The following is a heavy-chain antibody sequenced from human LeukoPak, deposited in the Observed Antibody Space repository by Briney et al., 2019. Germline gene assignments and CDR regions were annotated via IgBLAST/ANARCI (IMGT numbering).Heavy chain of an antibody. CDR1: GGSISSYY. CDR2: IYYSGST. Sequence: SETLSLTCTVSGGSISSYYWSWIRQPPGKGLGWIGYIYYSGSTNYNPSLKSRVTISVDTSKNQFSLKLSSVTAADTAVYYCARETGEGLYFDYWGRGTLVTVSS. CDR3: ARETGEGLYFDY. V-gene: IGHV4-59*01. D-gene: IGHD7-27*01. J-gene: IGHJ4*02.